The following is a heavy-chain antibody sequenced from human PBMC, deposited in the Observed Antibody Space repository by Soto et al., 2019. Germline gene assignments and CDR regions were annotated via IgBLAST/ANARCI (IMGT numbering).Heavy chain of an antibody. J-gene: IGHJ4*02. V-gene: IGHV5-51*01. CDR3: ARPPLPGYSIHFNS. Sequence: GESLKISCKASGYIFIDYWIGWVRQMPGKGLEWMGIVYPRDSDTRYSPSFQGQVTISADRSTGTASLQWRSLKASDTALYYCARPPLPGYSIHFNSWGQGTLVTVSS. D-gene: IGHD2-15*01. CDR1: GYIFIDYW. CDR2: VYPRDSDT.